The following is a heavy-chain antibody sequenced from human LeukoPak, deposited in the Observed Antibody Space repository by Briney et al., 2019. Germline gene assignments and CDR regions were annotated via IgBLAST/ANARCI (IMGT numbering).Heavy chain of an antibody. CDR2: ISSSGSAI. J-gene: IGHJ3*02. CDR1: GFTFSSYE. D-gene: IGHD3-22*01. V-gene: IGHV3-48*03. CDR3: AKDRVADYYDSKRAFDI. Sequence: GGSLRLSCAASGFTFSSYEMNWVRQAPGKGLEWVSYISSSGSAIYYADSVKGRFTISRDNAKNSLYLQMNSLRAEDMALYYCAKDRVADYYDSKRAFDIWGQGTMVTVSS.